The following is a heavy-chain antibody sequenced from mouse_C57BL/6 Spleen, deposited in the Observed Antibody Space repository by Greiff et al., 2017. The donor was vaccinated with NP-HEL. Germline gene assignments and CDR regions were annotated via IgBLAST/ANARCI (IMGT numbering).Heavy chain of an antibody. D-gene: IGHD1-1*01. V-gene: IGHV5-6*01. CDR2: ISSGGSYT. CDR1: GFTFSSYG. Sequence: DVHLVESGGDLVKPGGSLKLSCAASGFTFSSYGMSWVRQTPDKRLEWVATISSGGSYTYYPDSVKGRFTISRDNAKNTLYLQMSSLKSEDTAMYYCARQVRYYFDYWGQGTTLTVSS. CDR3: ARQVRYYFDY. J-gene: IGHJ2*01.